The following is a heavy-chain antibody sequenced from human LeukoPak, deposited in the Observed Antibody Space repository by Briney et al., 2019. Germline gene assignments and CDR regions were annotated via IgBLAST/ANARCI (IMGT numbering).Heavy chain of an antibody. V-gene: IGHV3-66*02. J-gene: IGHJ4*02. Sequence: GGSLRLSCTASGFTLSSNYMSGVRHARGKGLEGVSVIYSGGSTYYADSVKGRFTISRDNSKNTLYLQMNRLRAEDTAVYYCARRGGYCSGGSCNGIMSYWGQGTLVTVSS. CDR3: ARRGGYCSGGSCNGIMSY. D-gene: IGHD2-15*01. CDR1: GFTLSSNY. CDR2: IYSGGST.